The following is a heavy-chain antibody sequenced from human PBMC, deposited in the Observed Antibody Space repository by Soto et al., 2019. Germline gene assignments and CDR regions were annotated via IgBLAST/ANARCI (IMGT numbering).Heavy chain of an antibody. V-gene: IGHV1-18*01. CDR3: ARERDGSSWSSAESLQY. CDR1: GSIFINSG. D-gene: IGHD6-13*01. J-gene: IGHJ1*01. Sequence: ASVKVSSNASGSIFINSGSSWVRQAPGQGLEWMGWISTYNANTYYAQKFQGRVTMTTDTSTSTAYMELRSLRSDDTAVFYCARERDGSSWSSAESLQYWGQGTLVNVSS. CDR2: ISTYNANT.